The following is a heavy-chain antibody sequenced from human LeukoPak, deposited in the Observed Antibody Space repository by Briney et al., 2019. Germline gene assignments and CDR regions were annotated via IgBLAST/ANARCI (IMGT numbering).Heavy chain of an antibody. V-gene: IGHV3-33*01. Sequence: GGSPRLSCAASGFTFSSYGMHWVRQAPGKGLEWVAVIWYDGSNKYYADSVKGRFTISRDNSKNTLYLQMNSLRAEDTAVYYCARDQDSSGWYSLVDYWGQGTLVTVPS. J-gene: IGHJ4*02. CDR1: GFTFSSYG. CDR2: IWYDGSNK. CDR3: ARDQDSSGWYSLVDY. D-gene: IGHD6-19*01.